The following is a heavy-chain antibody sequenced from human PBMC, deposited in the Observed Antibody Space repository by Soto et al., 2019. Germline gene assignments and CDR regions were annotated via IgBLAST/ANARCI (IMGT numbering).Heavy chain of an antibody. D-gene: IGHD6-13*01. J-gene: IGHJ6*02. CDR2: ISYDGSNK. CDR3: AKIRQQLVHYYYYGMDV. V-gene: IGHV3-30*18. Sequence: GGSLRLSCAASGFTFSSYGMHWVRQAPGKGLEWVAVISYDGSNKYYADSVKGRFTISRDNSKNTLYLQMNSLRAEDTAVYYCAKIRQQLVHYYYYGMDVWGQGTTGTVSS. CDR1: GFTFSSYG.